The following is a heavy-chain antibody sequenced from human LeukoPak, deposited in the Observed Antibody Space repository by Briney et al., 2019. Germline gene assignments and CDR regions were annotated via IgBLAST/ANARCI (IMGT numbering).Heavy chain of an antibody. D-gene: IGHD3-22*01. CDR3: AVIKSRGH. Sequence: GSSVTVSCKASGGTFSSYAISWVRQAPGQGLEWMGGIIPVFGAATYAQKFQGRVTITTDESTSTAYMELSSLRSDDTAVYSCAVIKSRGHGGQGTLVTVSS. CDR1: GGTFSSYA. J-gene: IGHJ4*02. CDR2: IIPVFGAA. V-gene: IGHV1-69*05.